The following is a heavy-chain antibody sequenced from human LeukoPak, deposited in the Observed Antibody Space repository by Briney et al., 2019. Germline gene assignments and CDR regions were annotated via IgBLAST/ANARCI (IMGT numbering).Heavy chain of an antibody. CDR2: ISSSGSSI. D-gene: IGHD1-26*01. Sequence: GGSLRLSCAASGFTFSDYYMSWIRQAPGKGLEWVSYISSSGSSISYADSVKGRFTISRDNAKNSLYLQMNSLRAEDTAVYYCARWAGAILTDYWGQGTLVTVSS. J-gene: IGHJ4*02. CDR1: GFTFSDYY. V-gene: IGHV3-11*04. CDR3: ARWAGAILTDY.